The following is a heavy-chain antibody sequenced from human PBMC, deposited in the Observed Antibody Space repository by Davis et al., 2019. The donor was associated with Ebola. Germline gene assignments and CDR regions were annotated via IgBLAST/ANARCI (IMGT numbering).Heavy chain of an antibody. Sequence: SETLSLTCAVYGGSFSGYYWSWIRQPPGKGLEWIGEINHSGSTNYNPSLKSRVTISVDTSKNQFSLKLSSVTAADTAVYYCARDQDEYSSSAVLYYYYYGMDVWGQGTTVTVSS. J-gene: IGHJ6*02. D-gene: IGHD6-6*01. CDR1: GGSFSGYY. CDR3: ARDQDEYSSSAVLYYYYYGMDV. CDR2: INHSGST. V-gene: IGHV4-34*01.